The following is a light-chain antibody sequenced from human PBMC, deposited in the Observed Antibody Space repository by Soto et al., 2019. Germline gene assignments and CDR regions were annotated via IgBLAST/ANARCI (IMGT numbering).Light chain of an antibody. J-gene: IGLJ2*01. V-gene: IGLV2-23*02. CDR2: EVS. CDR1: SSDVGSYNL. CDR3: TSYADSGNVV. Sequence: QSALTQPASVSGSPEQSITISCTGTSSDVGSYNLVSWYQQHPGKVPKLMIYEVSKRPSGVSHRFSGTKFGNTASLTISGLQAEDEAEYSFTSYADSGNVVFGGGTKLTVL.